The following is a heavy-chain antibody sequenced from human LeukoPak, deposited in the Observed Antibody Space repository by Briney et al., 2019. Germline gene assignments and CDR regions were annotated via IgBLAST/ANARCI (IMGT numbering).Heavy chain of an antibody. D-gene: IGHD6-13*01. Sequence: GASVKVSCKASGYTFTSYDINWVRQATGQGREWMGWMNPNSGNTGYAQKFQGRVTMTRNTSISTAYMELSSLRSEDTAVYYCARGGIAAAGTTKMKYYYYGMDVWGQGTTVTVSS. J-gene: IGHJ6*02. V-gene: IGHV1-8*01. CDR1: GYTFTSYD. CDR3: ARGGIAAAGTTKMKYYYYGMDV. CDR2: MNPNSGNT.